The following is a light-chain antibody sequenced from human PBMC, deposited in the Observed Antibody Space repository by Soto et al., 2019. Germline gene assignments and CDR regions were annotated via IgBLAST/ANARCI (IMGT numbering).Light chain of an antibody. Sequence: TQSPSSLSASVGDRVTISCRASQSVSRYLAWYQQKPGQAPRLLIYDASYRATGIPARFSGSGSVTDFTLTISSLEPEDFAVYYCQQRSNWITFGQGTRLEI. CDR3: QQRSNWIT. J-gene: IGKJ5*01. CDR1: QSVSRY. V-gene: IGKV3-11*01. CDR2: DAS.